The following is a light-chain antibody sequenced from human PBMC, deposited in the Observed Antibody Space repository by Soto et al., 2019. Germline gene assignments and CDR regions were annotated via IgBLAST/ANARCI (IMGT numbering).Light chain of an antibody. V-gene: IGKV1-5*03. CDR1: QSISSW. Sequence: DIQMTQSPSTLSASVGDRVTITCRASQSISSWLAWYQQKPGKAPKLLIYKASSLESGVPSRFSGSGSRTEFTLTISSLQPDDFATYYCQKYNSYPYTFGQGTKLEIK. CDR3: QKYNSYPYT. J-gene: IGKJ2*01. CDR2: KAS.